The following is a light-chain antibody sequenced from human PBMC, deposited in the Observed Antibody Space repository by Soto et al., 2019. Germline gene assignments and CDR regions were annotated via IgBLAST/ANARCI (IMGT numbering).Light chain of an antibody. Sequence: LAQASSTLAWSPGGRGNHCWRGTKSIRNSLLAWYHQKPGQPPQLLIFDASTRATATPERFSGSGSGTDFTLTISRLEPEDFAVYYCHHYDTMVQTFGQGTKVDI. J-gene: IGKJ1*01. CDR1: KSIRNSL. CDR3: HHYDTMVQT. V-gene: IGKV3-20*01. CDR2: DAS.